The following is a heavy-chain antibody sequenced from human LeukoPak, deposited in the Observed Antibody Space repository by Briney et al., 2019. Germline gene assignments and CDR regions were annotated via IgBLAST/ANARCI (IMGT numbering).Heavy chain of an antibody. CDR2: INPNSGGT. CDR1: GYTFTSYG. D-gene: IGHD3-22*01. Sequence: ASVKVSCKASGYTFTSYGISWVRQAPGQGLEWMGWINPNSGGTNYAQKFQGRVTMTRDTSISTAYMELSRLRSDDTAVYYCATYTDYYDSSGPSVWFDPWGQGTLVTVSS. J-gene: IGHJ5*02. V-gene: IGHV1-2*02. CDR3: ATYTDYYDSSGPSVWFDP.